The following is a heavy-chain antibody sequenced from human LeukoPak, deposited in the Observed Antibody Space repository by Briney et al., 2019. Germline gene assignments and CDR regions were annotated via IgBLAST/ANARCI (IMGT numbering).Heavy chain of an antibody. CDR1: GFTLSNYG. CDR3: ARDADTSSHYCIFDF. Sequence: GTSLRLSCAASGFTLSNYGIHWVRQAPGKGLEWVAVIWFDGIRKYYADSVKGRFTISRDNSKNTVYLQMNSLRAEDRAVYYCARDADTSSHYCIFDFWGQGTLVTASS. CDR2: IWFDGIRK. V-gene: IGHV3-33*01. J-gene: IGHJ4*02. D-gene: IGHD3-22*01.